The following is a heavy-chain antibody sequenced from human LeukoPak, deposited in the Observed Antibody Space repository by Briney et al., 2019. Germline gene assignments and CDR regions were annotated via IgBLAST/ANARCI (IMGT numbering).Heavy chain of an antibody. D-gene: IGHD2-2*01. J-gene: IGHJ4*01. CDR1: GGSISSGDYY. V-gene: IGHV4-30-4*01. CDR3: ARALPYQLLSFDY. CDR2: IYYSGIT. Sequence: NPSQTLSLTCAVSGGSISSGDYYWSWIRQPPGQGLEWIGYIYYSGITYYNPSLKSLVTISVDTSKNQFSMKLRSVTAADTAVYYCARALPYQLLSFDYWGQRTLVTVSS.